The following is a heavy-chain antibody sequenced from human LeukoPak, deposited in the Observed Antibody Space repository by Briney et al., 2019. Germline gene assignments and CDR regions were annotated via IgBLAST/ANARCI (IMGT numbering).Heavy chain of an antibody. J-gene: IGHJ6*02. D-gene: IGHD3-10*01. CDR1: GFTFSSYW. V-gene: IGHV3-74*01. Sequence: PGGSLRLSCAASGFTFSSYWMHWVRQAPGKGLVWVSRINSDGSSTSYADSVKGRFTISRDNAKNTLYLQMNSLRAEDTAVYYCARDQRLLWFGEGWFPQDYYYYYGMDVWGQGTTVTVSS. CDR2: INSDGSST. CDR3: ARDQRLLWFGEGWFPQDYYYYYGMDV.